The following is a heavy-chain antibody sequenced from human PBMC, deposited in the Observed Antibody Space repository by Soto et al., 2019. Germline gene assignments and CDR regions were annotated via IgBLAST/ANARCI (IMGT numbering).Heavy chain of an antibody. D-gene: IGHD6-19*01. CDR2: IIPIFGTA. J-gene: IGHJ6*02. CDR1: GATFSSYA. CDR3: ARDMSSGWPTDYYYYGMDV. Sequence: SVKVSCKASGATFSSYAISWVRQAPGQGLEWMGGIIPIFGTANYAQKFQGRVTITADESTSTAYMELSSLRSEDTAVYYCARDMSSGWPTDYYYYGMDVWGQGTTVTVSS. V-gene: IGHV1-69*13.